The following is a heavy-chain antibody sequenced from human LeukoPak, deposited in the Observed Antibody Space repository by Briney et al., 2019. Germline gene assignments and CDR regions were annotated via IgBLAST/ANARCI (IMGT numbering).Heavy chain of an antibody. J-gene: IGHJ3*02. CDR2: IIPIFGTA. CDR1: GGTFSSYA. Sequence: RASVKVSCKASGGTFSSYAISWVRQAPGQGLEWMGGIIPIFGTANYAQKFQGRVTITADESTSTAYMELSSLRAEDTAVYYCARHLGNSGAFDIWGQGTMVTVSS. D-gene: IGHD7-27*01. CDR3: ARHLGNSGAFDI. V-gene: IGHV1-69*01.